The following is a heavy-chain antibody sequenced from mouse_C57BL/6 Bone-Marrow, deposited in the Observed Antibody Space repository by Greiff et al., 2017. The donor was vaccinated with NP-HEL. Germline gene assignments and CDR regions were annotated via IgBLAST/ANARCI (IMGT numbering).Heavy chain of an antibody. V-gene: IGHV2-9-1*01. Sequence: VKLMESGPGLVAPSQSLSITCTVSGFSLTSYAISWVRQPPGKGLEWLGVIWTGGGPNYNSALKSRLSISKDNSKSQVFLKMNSLQTDDTARYYCARMITTVVAHYYAMDYWGQGTSVTVSS. CDR2: IWTGGGP. D-gene: IGHD1-1*01. J-gene: IGHJ4*01. CDR3: ARMITTVVAHYYAMDY. CDR1: GFSLTSYA.